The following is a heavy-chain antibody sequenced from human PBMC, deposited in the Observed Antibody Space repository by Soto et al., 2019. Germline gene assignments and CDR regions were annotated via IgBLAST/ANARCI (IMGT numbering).Heavy chain of an antibody. V-gene: IGHV1-46*01. Sequence: ASVKVSCKASGYPFTTYHLHWVRQAPGQGLEWMGIVYVTGTGTRSAQKFQGRLTMTRDRSTSTVYMELSSLRSEDTAVYYCARPEGYGSGSYYFGSWGQGTLVTVSS. CDR3: ARPEGYGSGSYYFGS. D-gene: IGHD3-10*01. J-gene: IGHJ4*02. CDR1: GYPFTTYH. CDR2: VYVTGTGT.